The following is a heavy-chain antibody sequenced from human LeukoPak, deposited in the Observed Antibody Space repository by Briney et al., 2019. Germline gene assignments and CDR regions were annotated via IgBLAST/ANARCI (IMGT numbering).Heavy chain of an antibody. J-gene: IGHJ4*02. CDR2: ISGSGGST. V-gene: IGHV3-23*01. CDR3: AKVGAPGYYFIFLDY. Sequence: GGSLRLSCAASGFTFSSYAMSWVRLAPGKGLEWVSAISGSGGSTYYADSVKGRFTISRDNSKNTLYLQMNSLRAEDTAVYYCAKVGAPGYYFIFLDYWGQGTLVTVSS. CDR1: GFTFSSYA. D-gene: IGHD3-10*01.